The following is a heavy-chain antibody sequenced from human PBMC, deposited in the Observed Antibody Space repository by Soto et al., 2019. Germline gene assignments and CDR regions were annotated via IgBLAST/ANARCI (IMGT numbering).Heavy chain of an antibody. J-gene: IGHJ4*02. V-gene: IGHV4-4*02. Sequence: QVQLQESGPGLVKPSGTLSLTCDVSGDSIRSDKWWSWVRQSPGRGLEWIGEIHHRGRTNCNPSPKSPVTISVEKSKNQLSLEMTSLTAADTAIYYCARGGDWKFDFWGQGSLVTVSS. CDR1: GDSIRSDKW. CDR3: ARGGDWKFDF. D-gene: IGHD2-21*02. CDR2: IHHRGRT.